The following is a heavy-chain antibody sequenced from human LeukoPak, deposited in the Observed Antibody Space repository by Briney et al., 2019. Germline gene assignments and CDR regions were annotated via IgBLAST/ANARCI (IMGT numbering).Heavy chain of an antibody. CDR2: ISAYNGNT. Sequence: ASVKVSCKASGYTFTSYSISWVRQAPGQGLEWMGWISAYNGNTIYAQKVKGRVTMTTDTSTSTAYMEVSSLRSEDTAVYYCATEVDESRDDYYAFWGQGTLVTVSS. D-gene: IGHD3-22*01. CDR1: GYTFTSYS. V-gene: IGHV1-18*01. J-gene: IGHJ4*02. CDR3: ATEVDESRDDYYAF.